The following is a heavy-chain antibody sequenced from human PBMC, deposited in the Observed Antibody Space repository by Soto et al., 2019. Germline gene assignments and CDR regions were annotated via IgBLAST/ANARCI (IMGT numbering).Heavy chain of an antibody. CDR3: AGGSLDIVVVAAWYFDL. D-gene: IGHD2-15*01. Sequence: LQLQESGSGLVKPSQTLSLTCAVSGGSISSGGYSWSWIRQPPGKGLEWMGYIYHSGSTYYNPSLKSRVTISVDTSKNQFSLKLSSVTAADTAVYYCAGGSLDIVVVAAWYFDLWGRGTLVTVSS. V-gene: IGHV4-30-2*02. CDR1: GGSISSGGYS. J-gene: IGHJ2*01. CDR2: IYHSGST.